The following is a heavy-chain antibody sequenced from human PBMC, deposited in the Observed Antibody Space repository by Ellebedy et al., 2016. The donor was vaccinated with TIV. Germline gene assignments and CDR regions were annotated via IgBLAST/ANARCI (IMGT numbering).Heavy chain of an antibody. V-gene: IGHV3-48*01. CDR3: AKSEYCSGGSCYSNWFDP. J-gene: IGHJ5*02. CDR2: ISSSSSTI. D-gene: IGHD2-15*01. Sequence: GESLKISCAASGFTLRSYSMNWVRQAPGKGLEWVSYISSSSSTIYYADSVKGRFTISRDNAKNSLYLQMNSLRAEDTALYYCAKSEYCSGGSCYSNWFDPWGQGTLVTVSS. CDR1: GFTLRSYS.